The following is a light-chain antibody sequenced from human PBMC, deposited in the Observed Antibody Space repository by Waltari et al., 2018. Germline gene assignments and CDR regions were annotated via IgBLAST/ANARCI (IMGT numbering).Light chain of an antibody. Sequence: DVVMTQSPLSLPVTLGQPASISCISSQSLVSSDGNTYLYWFQQRPGQSPRRLIYKVSTRDSGVPSRFSGSGSGTDFTFTISSLQLEDFATYYCQQSYDTPRTFGQGTKVEVK. CDR1: QSLVSSDGNTY. V-gene: IGKV2-30*01. CDR2: KVS. CDR3: QQSYDTPRT. J-gene: IGKJ1*01.